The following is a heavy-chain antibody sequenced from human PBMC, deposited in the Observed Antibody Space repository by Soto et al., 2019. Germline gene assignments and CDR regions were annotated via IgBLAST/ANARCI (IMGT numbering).Heavy chain of an antibody. CDR3: ARGRYGDY. CDR2: ISAHNGNT. Sequence: QGHLVQSGAEVKKSGASVKVSCKGSGYDFTTYGITWVRQAPGQGLEWMAWISAHNGNTDYAQKLQGRVTVTRDTSTSTAYVELRSLRSDDTAVYYCARGRYGDYWGQGALVTVSS. CDR1: GYDFTTYG. J-gene: IGHJ4*02. D-gene: IGHD1-1*01. V-gene: IGHV1-18*01.